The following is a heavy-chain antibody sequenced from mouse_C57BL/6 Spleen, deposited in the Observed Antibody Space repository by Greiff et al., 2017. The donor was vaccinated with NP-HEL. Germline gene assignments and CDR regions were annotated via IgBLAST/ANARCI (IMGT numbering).Heavy chain of an antibody. CDR2: IWSDGST. CDR1: GFSLTSYG. V-gene: IGHV2-6-1*01. J-gene: IGHJ4*01. CDR3: ARHDGYYVGYAMDY. D-gene: IGHD2-3*01. Sequence: QVQLQQSGPGLVAPSQSLSITCTVSGFSLTSYGVHWVRQPPGKGLEWLVVIWSDGSTTYNSALKSRLSISKDNSKSQVFLKMNSLQTDDTAMYYCARHDGYYVGYAMDYWGQGTSVTVSS.